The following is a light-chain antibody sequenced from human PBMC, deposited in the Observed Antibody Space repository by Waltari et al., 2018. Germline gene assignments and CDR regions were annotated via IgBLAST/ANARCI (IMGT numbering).Light chain of an antibody. Sequence: QSALTQPASVSGSPGQSITVSCTGTSSDVGGYNYVSWYQQHPGKAPKLMIYDVSNRPSGVSNRFSGSKSGNTASLTISGLQAEDEADYYCSSYTSSGAVVFGGGT. CDR1: SSDVGGYNY. CDR3: SSYTSSGAVV. CDR2: DVS. V-gene: IGLV2-14*03. J-gene: IGLJ2*01.